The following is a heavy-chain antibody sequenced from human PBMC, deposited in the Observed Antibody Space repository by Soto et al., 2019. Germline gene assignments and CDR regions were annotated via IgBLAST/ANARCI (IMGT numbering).Heavy chain of an antibody. Sequence: SETLSLTCNVSGGSVSGYHWSWIRQPPGKVLERIGHTYHSGNPYYNPSLKSRVIISVDRSKNQSSLKLRSVTAADTAVNYCARGYYDTTGYSLDPWGQGTLVTVSS. V-gene: IGHV4-59*02. CDR2: TYHSGNP. D-gene: IGHD3-22*01. CDR3: ARGYYDTTGYSLDP. J-gene: IGHJ5*02. CDR1: GGSVSGYH.